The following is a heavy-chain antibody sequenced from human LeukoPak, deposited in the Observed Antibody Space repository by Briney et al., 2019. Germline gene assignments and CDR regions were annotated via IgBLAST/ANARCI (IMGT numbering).Heavy chain of an antibody. CDR2: INNDGSST. V-gene: IGHV3-74*01. CDR3: VKYSSGWN. D-gene: IGHD6-19*01. J-gene: IGHJ4*02. CDR1: GFTLRSNW. Sequence: PAGSLRLSCTVSGFTLRSNWMHWVGQAPGKALVWVSRINNDGSSTSYADSVKGRFTISRDNAKDTLFLQMNSLRAEDTAVYYCVKYSSGWNWGQGTLVTVSS.